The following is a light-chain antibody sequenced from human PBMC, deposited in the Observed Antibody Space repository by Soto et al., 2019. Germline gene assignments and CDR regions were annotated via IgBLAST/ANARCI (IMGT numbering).Light chain of an antibody. CDR3: AGWDDSLNGDV. CDR1: SSNIGSNT. J-gene: IGLJ1*01. Sequence: QSVLTQPPSASGTPGQRVTISCSGSSSNIGSNTVNWYQQLPGTAPKLLIYSNNQRPSGVPDRFSGSKSGTSASLAISGLQSEDEADYYCAGWDDSLNGDVFGTGTKVTVL. CDR2: SNN. V-gene: IGLV1-44*01.